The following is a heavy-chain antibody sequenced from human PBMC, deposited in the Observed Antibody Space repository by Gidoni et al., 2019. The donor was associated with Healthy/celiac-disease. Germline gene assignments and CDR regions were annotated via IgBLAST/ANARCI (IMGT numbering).Heavy chain of an antibody. CDR3: ARDLSRDTAIVTFEGSWGDRFADY. CDR1: GFTFSSYS. V-gene: IGHV3-21*01. J-gene: IGHJ4*02. Sequence: EVQLVESGGGLVKPGGSLSLSCAASGFTFSSYSMNWVRQALGKGLEWVSSISTSSSYIYYADSVKGRFTISRDNAKNSLYLQMNSLRAEDTAVYYCARDLSRDTAIVTFEGSWGDRFADYWGQGTLVTVSS. D-gene: IGHD5-18*01. CDR2: ISTSSSYI.